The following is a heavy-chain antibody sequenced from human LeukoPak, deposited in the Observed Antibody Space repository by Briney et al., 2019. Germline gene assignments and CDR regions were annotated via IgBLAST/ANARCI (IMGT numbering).Heavy chain of an antibody. J-gene: IGHJ6*02. CDR1: GFTFSSYG. V-gene: IGHV3-30*02. CDR3: AKDRSIAARPYYYYGMDV. Sequence: GGSLRLSCAASGFTFSSYGMHWVRQAPGKGLEWVAVIWYDGSNKYYADSVKGRFTISRDNSKSTLYLQMNSLRAEDTAVYYCAKDRSIAARPYYYYGMDVWGQGTTVTVSS. D-gene: IGHD6-6*01. CDR2: IWYDGSNK.